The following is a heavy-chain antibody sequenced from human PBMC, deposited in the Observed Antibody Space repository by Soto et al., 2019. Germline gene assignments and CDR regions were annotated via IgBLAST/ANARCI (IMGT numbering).Heavy chain of an antibody. J-gene: IGHJ6*02. CDR3: AKDIKYCSGGSCYLGSYCYYGMDV. CDR1: GFTFSSYG. CDR2: ISYDGSNK. D-gene: IGHD2-15*01. V-gene: IGHV3-30*18. Sequence: QVQLVESGGGVVQPGRSLRLSCAASGFTFSSYGMHWVRQAPGKGLEWVAVISYDGSNKYYADSVKGRFTISRDNSKNTLYLQMNSLRAEDTAVYYCAKDIKYCSGGSCYLGSYCYYGMDVWGQGTTVTVSS.